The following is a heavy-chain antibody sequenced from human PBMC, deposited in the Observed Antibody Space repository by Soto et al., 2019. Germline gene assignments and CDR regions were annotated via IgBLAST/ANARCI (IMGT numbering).Heavy chain of an antibody. V-gene: IGHV3-15*01. D-gene: IGHD6-19*01. CDR3: AKEKRHSSGWYGAFDI. CDR2: IKSKSDGGST. Sequence: EMQLVESGGGSVRPGGSLTLSCAASGFTVTYAWMDWVRQAPGKGLEWVGRIKSKSDGGSTNYPAPVQDRFIISRDDSKNRLYLQMSSVKSEDTAMYYCAKEKRHSSGWYGAFDIWGQGIMVTVSS. J-gene: IGHJ3*02. CDR1: GFTVTYAW.